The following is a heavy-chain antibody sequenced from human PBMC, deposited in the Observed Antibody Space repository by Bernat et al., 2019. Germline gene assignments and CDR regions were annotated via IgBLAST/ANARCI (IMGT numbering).Heavy chain of an antibody. CDR1: GFTVSSNY. V-gene: IGHV3-53*02. D-gene: IGHD6-13*01. CDR2: IYSGGST. CDR3: ARGIAAGNDAFDI. Sequence: EVQLVETGGGLIQPGGSLRLSCAASGFTVSSNYMSWVRQAPGKGLEWVSVIYSGGSTYYADSLKGRFTIARDNSKNTLYLQMNSLRAEDTAVYYCARGIAAGNDAFDIWGQGTMVTVSS. J-gene: IGHJ3*02.